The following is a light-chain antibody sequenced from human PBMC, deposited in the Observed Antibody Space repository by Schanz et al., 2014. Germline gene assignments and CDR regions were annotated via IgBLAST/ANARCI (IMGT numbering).Light chain of an antibody. CDR1: SSDIGRYNY. V-gene: IGLV2-8*01. CDR2: DVT. CDR3: SSYTSSSTWV. Sequence: QSALTQPPSASGSPGQSVTISCTGTSSDIGRYNYVSWYQHHPGKAPKLLIYDVTKRPSGVPDRFSGSKSGNTASLTISGLQAEDEADYYCSSYTSSSTWVFGGGTKLTVL. J-gene: IGLJ3*02.